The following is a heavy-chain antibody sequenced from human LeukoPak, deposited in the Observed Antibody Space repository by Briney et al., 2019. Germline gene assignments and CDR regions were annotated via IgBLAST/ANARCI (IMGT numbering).Heavy chain of an antibody. CDR1: GGSISSYY. CDR2: IYYSGST. Sequence: SETLSLTCTVSGGSISSYYWSWIRQTPGKGLEWIGYIYYSGSTNYNPSLKSRVTISVDTSKNQFSLKLSSVTAADTAVYYCAYGSGSYYIAYWGQGTLVTVSS. J-gene: IGHJ4*02. D-gene: IGHD3-10*01. V-gene: IGHV4-59*08. CDR3: AYGSGSYYIAY.